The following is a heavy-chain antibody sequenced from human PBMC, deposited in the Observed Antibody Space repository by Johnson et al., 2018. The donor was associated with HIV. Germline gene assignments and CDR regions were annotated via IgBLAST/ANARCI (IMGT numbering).Heavy chain of an antibody. CDR3: VRVGHGSDYYRDAFDI. J-gene: IGHJ3*02. CDR1: GFTFSIYD. V-gene: IGHV3-13*01. D-gene: IGHD3-22*01. CDR2: IGTAGDT. Sequence: MQLVESGGGVVQPGRSLRLSCAASGFTFSIYDMHWVRQVTGKGLEWVSAIGTAGDTYYPGSVKGRFTISRENAQNSLYLQMNSLTAGDTAMYYCVRVGHGSDYYRDAFDIWGQGTMVTVSS.